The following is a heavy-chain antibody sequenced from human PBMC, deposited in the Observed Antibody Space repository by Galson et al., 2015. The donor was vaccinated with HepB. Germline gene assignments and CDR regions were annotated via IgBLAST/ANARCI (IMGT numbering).Heavy chain of an antibody. CDR3: ARAHPDCSSSSCYFFHY. CDR1: GFIFSSYG. CDR2: IWYDGSNR. Sequence: SLRLSCAASGFIFSSYGMHWLRQAPGKGLEWVAVIWYDGSNRSYEESVQGRFTISRDNYKNTLYLQMNSLRADDTAVYYCARAHPDCSSSSCYFFHYWGPGTLVTASS. V-gene: IGHV3-33*01. J-gene: IGHJ4*02. D-gene: IGHD2-2*01.